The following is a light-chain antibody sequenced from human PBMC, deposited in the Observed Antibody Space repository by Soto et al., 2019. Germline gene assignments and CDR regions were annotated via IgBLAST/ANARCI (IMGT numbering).Light chain of an antibody. CDR2: KVS. V-gene: IGKV1-5*03. J-gene: IGKJ2*01. Sequence: DIQMTQSPSTLSASVGDRVTITCRASQSIHSWLAWYQQKPGRAPKLLIYKVSLLESGVPSRFSGSGSGTEFTLTITSLRPDDFATYYCQQYNSYPHTFGQGTNLEIK. CDR3: QQYNSYPHT. CDR1: QSIHSW.